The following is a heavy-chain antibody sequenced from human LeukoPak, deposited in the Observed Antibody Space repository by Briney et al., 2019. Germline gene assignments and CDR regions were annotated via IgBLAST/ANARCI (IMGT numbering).Heavy chain of an antibody. Sequence: GGSLRLSCAASGFTFSDYYMSWIRQAPGKGLEWVSYISSSGSTIYYADSVKGRFTISRDNAKNSLYLQMNSLRAEDTAVYYCAKEPAERGDIVVVPAATYFDYWGQGTLVTVSS. D-gene: IGHD2-2*01. CDR2: ISSSGSTI. V-gene: IGHV3-11*04. J-gene: IGHJ4*02. CDR3: AKEPAERGDIVVVPAATYFDY. CDR1: GFTFSDYY.